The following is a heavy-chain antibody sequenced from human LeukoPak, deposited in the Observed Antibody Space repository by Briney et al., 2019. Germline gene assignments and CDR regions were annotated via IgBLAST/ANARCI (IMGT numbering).Heavy chain of an antibody. Sequence: PSETLSLTCTVSGGSISSYYWRWIRQPPGKGLEWIGYVYYSGYTNYNPSLKSRVTISVDTSKNQFSLKLSSVTAADTAVYYCARTTMVRGTYYMDVWGKGTTVTISS. CDR2: VYYSGYT. CDR1: GGSISSYY. J-gene: IGHJ6*03. CDR3: ARTTMVRGTYYMDV. D-gene: IGHD3-10*01. V-gene: IGHV4-59*01.